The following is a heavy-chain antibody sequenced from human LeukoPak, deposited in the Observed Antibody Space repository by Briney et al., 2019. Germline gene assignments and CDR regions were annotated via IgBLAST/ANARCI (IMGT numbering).Heavy chain of an antibody. D-gene: IGHD4-17*01. CDR2: IYYSGST. CDR3: ARYYYGDYSDYYFDY. V-gene: IGHV4-59*01. J-gene: IGHJ4*02. CDR1: GGSISSYY. Sequence: SETLSLTCTVSGGSISSYYWSRIRQPPGKGLEWIGYIYYSGSTNYNPSLKSRVTISVDTSKNQFSLKLSSVTAADTAVYYCARYYYGDYSDYYFDYWGQGTLVTVSS.